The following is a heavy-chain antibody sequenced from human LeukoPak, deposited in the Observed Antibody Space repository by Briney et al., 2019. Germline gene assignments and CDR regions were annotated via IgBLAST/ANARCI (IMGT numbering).Heavy chain of an antibody. D-gene: IGHD6-13*01. CDR3: ARGQIAAAVGHNWFDP. Sequence: PSETLSLTCAVYGGSFSGYYWSWIRQPPGKGLEWIGEINHSGSTNYNPSLKSRVTISVDTSKNQFSLKLSSVTAADTAVYYCARGQIAAAVGHNWFDPWGQGTLVTVS. CDR2: INHSGST. J-gene: IGHJ5*02. CDR1: GGSFSGYY. V-gene: IGHV4-34*01.